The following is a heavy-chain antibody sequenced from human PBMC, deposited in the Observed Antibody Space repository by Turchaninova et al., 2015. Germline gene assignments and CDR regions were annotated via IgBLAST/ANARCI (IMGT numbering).Heavy chain of an antibody. J-gene: IGHJ1*01. CDR2: IYWDDDK. CDR3: AHALRPTSSAEYFQH. CDR1: AFSLSTIGVG. D-gene: IGHD3-3*01. V-gene: IGHV2-5*02. Sequence: QITLKESGPTLVKPTPTPTPPGTFSAFSLSTIGVGVVWIRRPPGKDLEWLALIYWDDDKRYSPSLQSRLTITKDTSKNQVVLSMTSMDPMDTATYYCAHALRPTSSAEYFQHWGQGTLVTVSS.